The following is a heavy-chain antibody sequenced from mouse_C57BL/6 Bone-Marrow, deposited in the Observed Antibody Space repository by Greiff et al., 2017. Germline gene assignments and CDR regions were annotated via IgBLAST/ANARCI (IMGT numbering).Heavy chain of an antibody. CDR2: ISPGSGST. CDR1: GYTFTIYW. CDR3: ARRGFDY. Sequence: VHLVESGAELVKPWASVKMSCTASGYTFTIYWFTWVNQRPGQGLQWIGDISPGSGSTNYNEKFKSKATLTVDTSSSTAYMKRSSLTAEDSAVYYWARRGFDYWGQGTTLTVSS. V-gene: IGHV1-55*01. J-gene: IGHJ2*01.